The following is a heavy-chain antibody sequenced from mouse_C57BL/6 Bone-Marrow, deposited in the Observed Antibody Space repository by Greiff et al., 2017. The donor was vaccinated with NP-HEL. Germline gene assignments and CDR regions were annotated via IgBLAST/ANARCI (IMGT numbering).Heavy chain of an antibody. Sequence: QVQLQQPGAELVMPGASVKLSCKASGYTFTSYWMHWVKQRPGQGLEWIGEIDPSDSYTNYNQKFKGKSTLTVDTSSSTAYMQLSSLTSEDSAVYYCAREGFYYGNYGMDYWGQGTSVTVSS. D-gene: IGHD2-1*01. J-gene: IGHJ4*01. CDR2: IDPSDSYT. CDR3: AREGFYYGNYGMDY. V-gene: IGHV1-69*01. CDR1: GYTFTSYW.